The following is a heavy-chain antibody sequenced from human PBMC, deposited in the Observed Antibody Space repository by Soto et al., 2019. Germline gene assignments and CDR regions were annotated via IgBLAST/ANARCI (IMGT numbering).Heavy chain of an antibody. CDR1: GFTVSSNY. D-gene: IGHD3-3*01. Sequence: GGSLRLSCAASGFTVSSNYVSWVRQAPGKGLEWVSVIYSGGSTYYADSVKGRFTISRDNSKNTLYVQMDSLRAEDTAVYYCAKAINDYYAPLDYWGQGMRVTVSS. CDR2: IYSGGST. V-gene: IGHV3-66*01. CDR3: AKAINDYYAPLDY. J-gene: IGHJ4*02.